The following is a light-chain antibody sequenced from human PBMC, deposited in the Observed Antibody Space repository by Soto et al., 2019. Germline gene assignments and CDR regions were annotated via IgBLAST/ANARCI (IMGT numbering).Light chain of an antibody. CDR2: DAS. CDR3: HHHGSAPWT. V-gene: IGKV3D-20*01. J-gene: IGKJ1*01. Sequence: EIVLTQSPATLSLSPGDRATLSCGASQSVSNNYLAWYQHKPGLAPRVLIYDASRRAAGIPDRFSGSGSGTDFSLTISRLEPEDFAVYYCHHHGSAPWTFGQGTKVETK. CDR1: QSVSNNY.